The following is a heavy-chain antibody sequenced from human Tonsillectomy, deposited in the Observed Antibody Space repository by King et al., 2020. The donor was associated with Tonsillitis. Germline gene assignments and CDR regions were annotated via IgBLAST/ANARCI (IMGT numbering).Heavy chain of an antibody. Sequence: VQLVESGGGLVQPGGSLRLSCAASGFTFSNYAMNWVRQAPEKGLECVSVISSSGGGTYYADSVKGRFTISRDNSKSTLYLQMNSLRAEDTAVYYCAKGDTALSGASAYWGQRTLVTVSS. CDR2: ISSSGGGT. J-gene: IGHJ4*02. CDR1: GFTFSNYA. V-gene: IGHV3-23*04. D-gene: IGHD5-18*01. CDR3: AKGDTALSGASAY.